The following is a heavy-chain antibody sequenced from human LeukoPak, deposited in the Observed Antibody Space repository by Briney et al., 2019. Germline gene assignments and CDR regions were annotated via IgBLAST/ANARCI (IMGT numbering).Heavy chain of an antibody. Sequence: ASVKVSCKASGYTFTGYYMHWVRQAPGQGLEWMGWINPNSGGTNYAQKFQGRVTMTRDTSISTAYMELSRLRSDDTAVYYCARDTKTTTMAGGNDYWGQGTLVTVSS. CDR3: ARDTKTTTMAGGNDY. V-gene: IGHV1-2*02. CDR2: INPNSGGT. CDR1: GYTFTGYY. D-gene: IGHD3-16*01. J-gene: IGHJ4*02.